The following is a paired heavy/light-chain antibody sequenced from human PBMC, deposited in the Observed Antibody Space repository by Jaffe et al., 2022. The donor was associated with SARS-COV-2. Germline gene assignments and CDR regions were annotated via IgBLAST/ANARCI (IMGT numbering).Heavy chain of an antibody. CDR1: GGSISSSNYY. V-gene: IGHV4-39*01. CDR3: GYCSGGICYFFDY. Sequence: QLQLQESGPGLVKPSETLSLTCTVSGGSISSSNYYWGWIRQPPGKGPEWIGSIYYSGTTYYNPSLKSRVTISVDTSKNQFSLKLSSVTAADTAVYYCGYCSGGICYFFDYGGQGTLVTVSS. D-gene: IGHD2-15*01. J-gene: IGHJ4*02. CDR2: IYYSGTT.
Light chain of an antibody. CDR2: SSD. Sequence: QSVLTQPPSASGTPGQRVTISCSGSFSNLGRNTVNWYQQLTGTAPKLLIYSSDQRPSGVPDRFSGSKSGPTASLAISGLQSEDEADYYCAAWDDSLIGPVFGGGTKLTVL. CDR1: FSNLGRNT. V-gene: IGLV1-44*01. CDR3: AAWDDSLIGPV. J-gene: IGLJ2*01.